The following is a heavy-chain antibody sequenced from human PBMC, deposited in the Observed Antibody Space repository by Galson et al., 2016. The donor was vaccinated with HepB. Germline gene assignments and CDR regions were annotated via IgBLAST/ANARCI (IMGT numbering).Heavy chain of an antibody. CDR1: RFAFNRFG. J-gene: IGHJ4*02. D-gene: IGHD1-26*01. CDR3: ASHHDSGSYHYLGY. Sequence: LRLSCAGSRFAFNRFGMHWVRQAPGKGLEWVAVIWYDGSSKYYADSVKGRFTISRDNSKNTLYLQMNSLRAEDTAVYYCASHHDSGSYHYLGYWGQGTLVTVSS. V-gene: IGHV3-33*08. CDR2: IWYDGSSK.